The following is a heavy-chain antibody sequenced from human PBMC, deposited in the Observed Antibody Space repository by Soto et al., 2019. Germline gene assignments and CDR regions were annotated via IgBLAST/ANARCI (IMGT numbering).Heavy chain of an antibody. CDR1: GGSVSSGSYY. CDR3: ARGLKWGPAAPFGP. D-gene: IGHD2-15*01. Sequence: QVQLQESGPGLVKPSDTLSLTCNVSGGSVSSGSYYWSWIRQPPGKGLEWVGYIYYSGSTNYNPSLKSRVTIAVDTSKSQLALKLGSVTAADTAVYYCARGLKWGPAAPFGPCVQGTLVTVSS. V-gene: IGHV4-61*01. J-gene: IGHJ5*02. CDR2: IYYSGST.